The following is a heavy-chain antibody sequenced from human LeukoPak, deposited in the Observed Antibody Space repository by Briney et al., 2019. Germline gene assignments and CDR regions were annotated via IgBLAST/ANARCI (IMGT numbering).Heavy chain of an antibody. CDR2: IYPGDSDT. D-gene: IGHD2-15*01. V-gene: IGHV5-51*01. CDR3: ARLRYCGGGSCYGMDV. J-gene: IGHJ6*02. CDR1: GYSFISYW. Sequence: GESLKISCKGSGYSFISYWIGWVRQMPGKGLGWMGIIYPGDSDTRYSPSFQGQVTISADKSISTAYLQWSSLKASDTAMYYCARLRYCGGGSCYGMDVWGQGTTVTVSS.